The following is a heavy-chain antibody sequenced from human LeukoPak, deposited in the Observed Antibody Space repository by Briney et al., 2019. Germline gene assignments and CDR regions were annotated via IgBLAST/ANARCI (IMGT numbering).Heavy chain of an antibody. D-gene: IGHD2-2*01. V-gene: IGHV4-34*01. CDR1: GGSFSGYY. CDR2: INHSGST. Sequence: SETLSLTCAAYGGSFSGYYWSWIRQPPGKGLEWIGEINHSGSTNYNPSLKSRVTISVDTSKNQFSLKLSSVTAADTAVYYCARGMRYCSSTSCYLRRDDAFDIWGQGTMVTVSS. J-gene: IGHJ3*02. CDR3: ARGMRYCSSTSCYLRRDDAFDI.